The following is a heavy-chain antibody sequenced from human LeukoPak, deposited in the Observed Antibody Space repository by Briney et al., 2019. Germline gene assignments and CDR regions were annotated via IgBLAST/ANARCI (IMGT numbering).Heavy chain of an antibody. CDR2: INPSGGST. V-gene: IGHV1-46*01. D-gene: IGHD3-22*01. J-gene: IGHJ4*02. CDR3: AREDSSGYDY. CDR1: GYTFTNYY. Sequence: ASVKVSCKASGYTFTNYYIHLVRQAPGQGLEWMGIINPSGGSTRYAQKFQGRVTMTRDTSTSTVYMELSSLSSEDTAVYYCAREDSSGYDYWGQGTLVTVSS.